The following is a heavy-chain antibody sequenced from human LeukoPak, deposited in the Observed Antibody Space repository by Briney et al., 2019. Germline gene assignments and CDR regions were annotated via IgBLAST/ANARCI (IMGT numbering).Heavy chain of an antibody. CDR3: ARFAVHRRIAVTGQFGLDY. CDR2: INPSGGST. J-gene: IGHJ4*02. D-gene: IGHD6-19*01. V-gene: IGHV1-46*01. Sequence: ASVKVSCKASGYTFTSYYMHWVRQAPGQGLEWMGIINPSGGSTSYAQKFQGRVTMTRDTSTSTVYMELSSIRSEDTAVYYCARFAVHRRIAVTGQFGLDYWGRGTLVTVSS. CDR1: GYTFTSYY.